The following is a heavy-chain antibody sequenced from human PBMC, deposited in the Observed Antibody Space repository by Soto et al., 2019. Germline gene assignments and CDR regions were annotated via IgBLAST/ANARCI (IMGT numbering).Heavy chain of an antibody. CDR3: AKATATGGGDFDI. V-gene: IGHV3-23*01. CDR1: GFPVSSKD. D-gene: IGHD2-8*02. CDR2: ILVGGST. J-gene: IGHJ3*02. Sequence: PXGCLGLACAACGFPVSSKDISWVRQAPGKGLEWVSTILVGGSTHYPDSVKGRFTISRGNSKNTVFLQMNSLTAGDTAVYYCAKATATGGGDFDICGHGTMVTVSS.